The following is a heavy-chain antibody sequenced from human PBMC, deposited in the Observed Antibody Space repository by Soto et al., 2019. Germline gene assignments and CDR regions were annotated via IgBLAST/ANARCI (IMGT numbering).Heavy chain of an antibody. CDR1: GFTFSSYG. V-gene: IGHV3-33*01. J-gene: IGHJ3*02. D-gene: IGHD3-22*01. Sequence: PGGSLRLSCAASGFTFSSYGMHWVRQAPGKGLEWVAVIWYDGSNKYYADSVKGRFTISRDNSKNTLYLQMNILRAEDTAVYYCARDYYDSSGYYYDSYAFDIWGQGTMVTVSS. CDR2: IWYDGSNK. CDR3: ARDYYDSSGYYYDSYAFDI.